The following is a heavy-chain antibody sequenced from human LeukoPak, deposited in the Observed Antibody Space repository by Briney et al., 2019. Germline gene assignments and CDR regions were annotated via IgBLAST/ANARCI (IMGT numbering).Heavy chain of an antibody. CDR1: GYTFTRYY. Sequence: ASVKVSCKASGYTFTRYYMHWVRQAPGQGLEWMGIINPSGGSTRYAQKFQGRVTMTRDTSTSTVYMELSSLRSEDTAVYYGVRDYDSSGYFDYWGQGALVTVSS. CDR3: VRDYDSSGYFDY. CDR2: INPSGGST. J-gene: IGHJ4*02. V-gene: IGHV1-46*01. D-gene: IGHD3-22*01.